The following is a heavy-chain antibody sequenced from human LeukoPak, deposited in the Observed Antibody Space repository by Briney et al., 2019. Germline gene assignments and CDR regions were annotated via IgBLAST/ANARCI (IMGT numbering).Heavy chain of an antibody. CDR3: VKDSPPRYSGSPPAY. J-gene: IGHJ4*02. D-gene: IGHD1-26*01. Sequence: GGSLRLSCAASGFTFSSYWMSWVRQAPGKGLEWVANINKDGGEKYYVDSVEGRFTISRDNAKNSLYLQMNSLRADDTAVYYCVKDSPPRYSGSPPAYWGQGTLVTVSS. V-gene: IGHV3-7*03. CDR1: GFTFSSYW. CDR2: INKDGGEK.